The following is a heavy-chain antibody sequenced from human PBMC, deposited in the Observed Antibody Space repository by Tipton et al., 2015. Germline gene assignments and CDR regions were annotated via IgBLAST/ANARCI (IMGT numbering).Heavy chain of an antibody. D-gene: IGHD6-19*01. J-gene: IGHJ4*02. CDR1: GYTFTSYY. Sequence: QSGAEVKKTGASVKVSCEASGYTFTSYYMHWVRQAPGQGLEWMGIINPSGGSTSYAQKFQGRVTMTRDTSTSTVYMELNSLRSEDTAVYYCARSGSGWYYFDYWGQGTLVTVSS. CDR3: ARSGSGWYYFDY. V-gene: IGHV1-46*01. CDR2: INPSGGST.